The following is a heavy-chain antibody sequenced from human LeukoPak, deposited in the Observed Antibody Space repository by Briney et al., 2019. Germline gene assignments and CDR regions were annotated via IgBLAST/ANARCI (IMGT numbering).Heavy chain of an antibody. J-gene: IGHJ6*03. V-gene: IGHV1-18*01. Sequence: ASVKVSCKASGYTFTSYGISWVRQAPGQGLEWMGWISAYNGNTNYAQKLQGRVTMTTDTSTSTAYMELRSLRSDDTAVYCCAREGSADYYYYYMDVWGKGTTVTVSS. CDR1: GYTFTSYG. CDR3: AREGSADYYYYYMDV. D-gene: IGHD6-6*01. CDR2: ISAYNGNT.